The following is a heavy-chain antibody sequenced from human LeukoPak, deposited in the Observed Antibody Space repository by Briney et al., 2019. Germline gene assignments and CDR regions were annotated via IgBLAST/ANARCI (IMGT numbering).Heavy chain of an antibody. V-gene: IGHV4-59*01. Sequence: SETLSLTCTVSGGSINTYYWSWIRQPPGKGLEWIAYVYQTGHTNYNPSFTSRATISIDTSKNQFSPKLSSVSAADTAVYYCARSIFGVVSFDSWGQGTLVTVSS. CDR3: ARSIFGVVSFDS. CDR1: GGSINTYY. D-gene: IGHD3-3*01. J-gene: IGHJ4*02. CDR2: VYQTGHT.